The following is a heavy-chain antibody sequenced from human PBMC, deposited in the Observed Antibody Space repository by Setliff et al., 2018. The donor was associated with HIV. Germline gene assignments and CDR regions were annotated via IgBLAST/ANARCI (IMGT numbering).Heavy chain of an antibody. J-gene: IGHJ1*01. Sequence: SLRLSCEVSGFAFDSYAMHWVRQPPGKGLEWISGISWDSGNRGYADSVNGRFTVSRDNAKNHLYLEMNSLTEEDTAVYFCAKDSPWKGFTYTHGYLEHWGQGTLVTVS. D-gene: IGHD1-1*01. V-gene: IGHV3-9*01. CDR3: AKDSPWKGFTYTHGYLEH. CDR2: ISWDSGNR. CDR1: GFAFDSYA.